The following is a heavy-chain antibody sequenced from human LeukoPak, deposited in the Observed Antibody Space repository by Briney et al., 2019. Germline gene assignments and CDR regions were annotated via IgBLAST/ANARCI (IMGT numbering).Heavy chain of an antibody. Sequence: GGSLRLSCAASGFTFSSYGMHWVRQAPGKGLEWVAVIWYDGSNKYYADSVKGRFTISRDNSKNTLYLQMNSLRAEDTAVYYCARDDYYGSGSYGVLGFDYWGQGTLVTVSS. V-gene: IGHV3-33*01. CDR1: GFTFSSYG. CDR3: ARDDYYGSGSYGVLGFDY. D-gene: IGHD3-10*01. CDR2: IWYDGSNK. J-gene: IGHJ4*02.